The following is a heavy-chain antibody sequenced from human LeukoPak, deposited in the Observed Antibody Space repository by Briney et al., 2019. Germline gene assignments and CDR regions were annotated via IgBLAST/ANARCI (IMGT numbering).Heavy chain of an antibody. J-gene: IGHJ6*03. Sequence: AGSLRLYCSASGFTISSHPRSWVRLGQGKGREWFSYIRGSGDSSYYADSGKGRFTISRDNTKNTLYLQRNSLRGDDTAVYYCAKSYSYYHMDDWGKGTSVTVSS. V-gene: IGHV3-23*01. CDR3: AKSYSYYHMDD. CDR2: IRGSGDSS. CDR1: GFTISSHP.